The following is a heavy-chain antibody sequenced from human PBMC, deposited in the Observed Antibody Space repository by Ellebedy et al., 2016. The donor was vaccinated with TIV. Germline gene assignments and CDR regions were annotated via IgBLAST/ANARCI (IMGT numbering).Heavy chain of an antibody. J-gene: IGHJ4*02. Sequence: MPSETLSLTCTVSGGSISSYYWSRIRQPPGKGLEWIGYIYYSGSTNYNPSLKSRVTISVDTSKNQFSLKLSSVTAADTAVYYCARHRFYSSGWQLFDYWGQGTLVTVSS. CDR1: GGSISSYY. D-gene: IGHD6-19*01. CDR2: IYYSGST. V-gene: IGHV4-59*08. CDR3: ARHRFYSSGWQLFDY.